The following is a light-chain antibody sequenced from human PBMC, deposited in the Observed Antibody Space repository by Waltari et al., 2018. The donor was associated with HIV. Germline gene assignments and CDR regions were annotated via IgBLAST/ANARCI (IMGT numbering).Light chain of an antibody. J-gene: IGLJ1*01. V-gene: IGLV1-40*01. Sequence: QSVLTQPPSVSGAPGQRVTIYCTGSSANIASGYDVHWYQQLPGTSPKLLIYGNSNGPSGVPDRFSGSKSGTSASLAITGLQAEDEADYYCQSYDSSLSAYVFGTGTKVNVL. CDR3: QSYDSSLSAYV. CDR2: GNS. CDR1: SANIASGYD.